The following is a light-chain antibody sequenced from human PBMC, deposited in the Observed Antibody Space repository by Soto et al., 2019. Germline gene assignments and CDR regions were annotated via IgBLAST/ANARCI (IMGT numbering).Light chain of an antibody. CDR2: GAS. Sequence: EIVMTQSPATLSVSPGERATLSCRASQSVSSNLAWYQQKPGQAPRLLIYGASTRATGIPARFSGSGSVTEFTLTISSLQSEDFAVYYCQQYNNWPPYTFGHGTKLEI. CDR1: QSVSSN. CDR3: QQYNNWPPYT. J-gene: IGKJ2*01. V-gene: IGKV3-15*01.